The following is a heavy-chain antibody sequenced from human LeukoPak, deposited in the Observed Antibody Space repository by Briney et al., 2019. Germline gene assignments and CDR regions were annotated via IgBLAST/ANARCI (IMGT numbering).Heavy chain of an antibody. D-gene: IGHD3-10*01. CDR1: GYTLTELS. V-gene: IGHV1-24*01. CDR2: FDPEDGET. Sequence: ASVKVSSKVSGYTLTELSMHWVRQAPGKGLEWMGGFDPEDGETIYAQKFHGRVNMTEDTSTDTAYMELSSLRSEDTAVYYCATDLPGNDAFDIWGQGTMVTVSS. J-gene: IGHJ3*02. CDR3: ATDLPGNDAFDI.